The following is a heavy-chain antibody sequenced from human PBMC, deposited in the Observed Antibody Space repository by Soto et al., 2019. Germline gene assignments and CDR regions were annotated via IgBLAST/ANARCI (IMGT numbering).Heavy chain of an antibody. CDR3: ASVGYCISTSCHWFDP. CDR1: GGTFSSYA. Sequence: SVKVSCKASGGTFSSYAISWVRQAPGQGLEWMGGIIPIFGTANYAQKFQGRVTITADESTSTAYMELSSLRSEDTAVYYCASVGYCISTSCHWFDPWGQGTPVTVSS. D-gene: IGHD2-2*01. V-gene: IGHV1-69*13. CDR2: IIPIFGTA. J-gene: IGHJ5*02.